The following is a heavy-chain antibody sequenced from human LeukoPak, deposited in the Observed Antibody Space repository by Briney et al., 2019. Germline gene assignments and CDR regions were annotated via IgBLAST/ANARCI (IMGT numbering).Heavy chain of an antibody. V-gene: IGHV4-59*01. D-gene: IGHD3-22*01. J-gene: IGHJ4*02. CDR1: GGSMTNYY. CDR2: IYYSGST. Sequence: SETLSLTCTVSGGSMTNYYWSWLRQSPGKGLEWIGYIYYSGSTNYSPSLKSRVTISVDTSKNQCSLELSSVTAADTAMYYCARGYYDSSAYYIFDYWGQGTLVTVSS. CDR3: ARGYYDSSAYYIFDY.